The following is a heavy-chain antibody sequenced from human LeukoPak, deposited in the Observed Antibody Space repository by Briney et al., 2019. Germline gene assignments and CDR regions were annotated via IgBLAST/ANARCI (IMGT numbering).Heavy chain of an antibody. V-gene: IGHV4-4*07. Sequence: SETLSLTCTVPGGSITSYYWSWIRQPAGKGLEWIGRLYASGSTNYNPSLKSRVTMSVDTSKNQFSLKLSSVTAADTAVYYCATRSGGSAGNSDYWGQGTLVTVSS. CDR2: LYASGST. CDR1: GGSITSYY. CDR3: ATRSGGSAGNSDY. J-gene: IGHJ4*02. D-gene: IGHD6-19*01.